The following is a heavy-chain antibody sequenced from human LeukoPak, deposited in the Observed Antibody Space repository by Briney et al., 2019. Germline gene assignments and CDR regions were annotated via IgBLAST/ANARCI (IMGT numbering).Heavy chain of an antibody. D-gene: IGHD6-19*01. CDR3: ARDRGHIAVAGIGLADY. V-gene: IGHV3-7*01. Sequence: PGGSLRLSCAASEFTFSNYWMHWVRQAPGKGLEWVANIKQDGSEKYYVDSVKGRFTISRDNAKNSLYLQMNSLRAEDTAVYYCARDRGHIAVAGIGLADYWGQGTLVTVSS. J-gene: IGHJ4*02. CDR2: IKQDGSEK. CDR1: EFTFSNYW.